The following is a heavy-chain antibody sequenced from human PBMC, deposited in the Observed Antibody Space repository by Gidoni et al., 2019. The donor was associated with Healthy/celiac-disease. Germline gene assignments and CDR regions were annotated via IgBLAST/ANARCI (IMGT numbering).Heavy chain of an antibody. D-gene: IGHD6-13*01. CDR3: ARVKRQLVNWFDP. J-gene: IGHJ5*02. CDR2: INHSGST. Sequence: QVQLQQWGAGLLQPSETLSLTCAVYGGSFSGYYWSWIRQPPGKGLEWIGEINHSGSTNYNPSLKSRVTISVDTSKNQFSLKLSSVTAADTAVYYCARVKRQLVNWFDPWGQGTLVTVSS. V-gene: IGHV4-34*01. CDR1: GGSFSGYY.